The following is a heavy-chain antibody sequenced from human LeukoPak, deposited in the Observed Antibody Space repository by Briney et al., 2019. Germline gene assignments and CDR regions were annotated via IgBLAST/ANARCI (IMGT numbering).Heavy chain of an antibody. Sequence: ASVKVSCKASGYTFTGYYMHWVRQAPGQGLERMGWINPNSGGTTYAQKFQGRVTMTRDTSISTAYMELSRLRSDDTAVYYCARVHGPLQLWLVFWGQGTLVTVSS. D-gene: IGHD5-18*01. CDR2: INPNSGGT. V-gene: IGHV1-2*02. CDR3: ARVHGPLQLWLVF. CDR1: GYTFTGYY. J-gene: IGHJ4*02.